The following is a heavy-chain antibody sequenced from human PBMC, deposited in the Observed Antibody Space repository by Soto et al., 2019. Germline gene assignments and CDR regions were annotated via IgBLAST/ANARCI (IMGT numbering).Heavy chain of an antibody. J-gene: IGHJ6*02. CDR2: ITGTGGNT. V-gene: IGHV3-23*01. CDR3: ARIRGYWYGLDV. Sequence: GGSLRLSCAGSGFTLSTYGMTWVRQAPGKGLEWVSAITGTGGNTYYVDAVKGRFTSSRDNSKNMLYLQMDSVRVEDTAVYYCARIRGYWYGLDVWGQGTTVTVSS. CDR1: GFTLSTYG.